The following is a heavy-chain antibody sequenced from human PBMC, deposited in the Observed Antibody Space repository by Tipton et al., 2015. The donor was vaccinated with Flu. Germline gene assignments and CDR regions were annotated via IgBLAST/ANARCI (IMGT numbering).Heavy chain of an antibody. CDR2: IYTSGST. Sequence: TLSLTCTVSGGSISSGSYYWSWIRQPAGKGLEWIGRIYTSGSTNYNPSLKSRVTISVDTSKNQFSLKLSSAAAADTAVYYCARGVIYYDSSGPITDAFDIWGQGTMVTVSS. CDR1: GGSISSGSYY. J-gene: IGHJ3*02. V-gene: IGHV4-61*02. CDR3: ARGVIYYDSSGPITDAFDI. D-gene: IGHD3-22*01.